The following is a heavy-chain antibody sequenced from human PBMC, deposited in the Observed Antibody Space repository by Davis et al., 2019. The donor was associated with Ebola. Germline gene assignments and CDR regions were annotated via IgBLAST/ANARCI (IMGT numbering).Heavy chain of an antibody. CDR3: ARSGLSFGVVKYHYGMDA. CDR2: ISGSGGST. V-gene: IGHV3-23*01. D-gene: IGHD3-3*01. J-gene: IGHJ6*04. CDR1: GFTFSSDS. Sequence: GESLKISCAASGFTFSSDSMNWVRQAPGKGLEWVSAISGSGGSTYYADSVKGRFTISRDNSKNTLYLQMNSLRGEDTAVYYCARSGLSFGVVKYHYGMDAWGKGTTVTVSS.